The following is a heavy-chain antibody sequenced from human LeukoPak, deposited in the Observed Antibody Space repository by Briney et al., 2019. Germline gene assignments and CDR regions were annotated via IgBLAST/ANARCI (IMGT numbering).Heavy chain of an antibody. CDR1: GGSISVYY. CDR2: IHYTRST. J-gene: IGHJ4*02. V-gene: IGHV4-59*01. Sequence: SETLSLTCAVSGGSISVYYGSWIRQPPGKRLECIGYIHYTRSTNYNPPLQSRVTISLDTSKNQFSLRLRSVSAADTAVYYCARLGYCYDTHCLPDYWGQGILVTVSS. CDR3: ARLGYCYDTHCLPDY. D-gene: IGHD3-22*01.